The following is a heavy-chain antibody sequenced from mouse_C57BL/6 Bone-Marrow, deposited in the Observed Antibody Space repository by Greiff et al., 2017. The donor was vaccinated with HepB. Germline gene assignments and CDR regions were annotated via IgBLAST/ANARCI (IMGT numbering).Heavy chain of an antibody. CDR3: ARIPYYYGSSAWFAY. J-gene: IGHJ3*01. V-gene: IGHV8-8*01. D-gene: IGHD1-1*01. CDR2: IWWDDDK. CDR1: GFSLSTFGMG. Sequence: QVTLKECGPGILQPSQTLSLTCSFSGFSLSTFGMGVGWIRQPSGKGLEWLAHIWWDDDKYYNPALKSRLTISKDTSKNQVFLKIANVDTADTATYYCARIPYYYGSSAWFAYWGQGTLVTVSA.